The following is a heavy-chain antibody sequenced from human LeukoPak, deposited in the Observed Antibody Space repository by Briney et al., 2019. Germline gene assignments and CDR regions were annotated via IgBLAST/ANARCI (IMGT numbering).Heavy chain of an antibody. D-gene: IGHD3-10*01. V-gene: IGHV4-4*02. CDR3: ASAGFDSNLDY. Sequence: PSETLSLTCAASGGSISSSNWWSWVRQPPGKGLEWIGEIYHSGSTNYNPSLKSRVTISVDKSKNQFSLRLSSVTAADTAVYYCASAGFDSNLDYWGQGTLVTVSS. CDR1: GGSISSSNW. J-gene: IGHJ4*02. CDR2: IYHSGST.